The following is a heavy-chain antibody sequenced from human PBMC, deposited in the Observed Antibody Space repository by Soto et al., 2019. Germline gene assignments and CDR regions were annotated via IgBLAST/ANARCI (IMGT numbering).Heavy chain of an antibody. CDR3: ASLKVSIS. CDR2: IYYSGSS. V-gene: IGHV4-39*01. Sequence: PSETLSRTYSLSGFYLINSSYYSILVRPPPGKGLEWIGSIYYSGSSYYNPSLKSRVTISVDTSKNQFSLKLSSVTAADTAVYYCASLKVSISWGQGNLVTVSS. J-gene: IGHJ5*02. D-gene: IGHD4-4*01. CDR1: GFYLINSSYY.